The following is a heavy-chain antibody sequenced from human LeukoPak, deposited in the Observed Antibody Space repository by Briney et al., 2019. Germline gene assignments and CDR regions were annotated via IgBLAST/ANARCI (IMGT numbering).Heavy chain of an antibody. Sequence: SQTLSLTCAISGDSVSSNSAAWNWIRQSPSRGLEWLGKTYYRSKWFNDYAVSVRGRITINPDTSENQFSLQLNSVTPEDTAVYHCARSLAITTAGLDFWGQGTLVTVSS. CDR2: TYYRSKWFN. D-gene: IGHD6-13*01. CDR3: ARSLAITTAGLDF. J-gene: IGHJ4*02. V-gene: IGHV6-1*01. CDR1: GDSVSSNSAA.